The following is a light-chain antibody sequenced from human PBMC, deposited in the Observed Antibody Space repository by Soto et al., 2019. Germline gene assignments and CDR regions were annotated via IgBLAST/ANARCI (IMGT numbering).Light chain of an antibody. CDR1: QGVSSY. J-gene: IGKJ1*01. V-gene: IGKV1-9*01. CDR2: GAS. CDR3: QQFYTYPRT. Sequence: IQVTRATLSLSGSVRAIVCITCRASQGVSSYLAWFQQRPGKAPRLLIFGASTLQTGVPARFSGGGFGTEFTLTITSLQPQDFATYYCQQFYTYPRTFGQGTKVDIK.